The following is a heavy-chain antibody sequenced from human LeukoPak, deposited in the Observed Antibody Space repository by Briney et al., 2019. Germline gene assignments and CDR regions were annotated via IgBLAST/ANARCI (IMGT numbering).Heavy chain of an antibody. J-gene: IGHJ6*03. V-gene: IGHV5-51*01. Sequence: HGESLKISCKGSGYSFTSYWIGWVRQMPGKGLEWMGIIYPGDSDTRYSPSFQGQVTISADKSISTAYLQWSSLKASDTAMYYCARHPRGYSYPYYMDVWGKGTTVTVSS. CDR2: IYPGDSDT. CDR1: GYSFTSYW. D-gene: IGHD5-18*01. CDR3: ARHPRGYSYPYYMDV.